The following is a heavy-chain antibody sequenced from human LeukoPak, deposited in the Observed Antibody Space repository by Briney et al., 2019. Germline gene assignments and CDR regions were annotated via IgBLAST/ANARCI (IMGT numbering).Heavy chain of an antibody. CDR1: GLTFGDYS. J-gene: IGHJ4*02. Sequence: PGGSLRLSCTASGLTFGDYSMNWVRQAPGKGLEWVGFIRSKAYGGTTEYAASVKGRFTISRDDSKSIAYLQMNSLKTEDTAVYYCTRGRRATHDYWGQGTLVTVSS. V-gene: IGHV3-49*04. D-gene: IGHD1-26*01. CDR3: TRGRRATHDY. CDR2: IRSKAYGGTT.